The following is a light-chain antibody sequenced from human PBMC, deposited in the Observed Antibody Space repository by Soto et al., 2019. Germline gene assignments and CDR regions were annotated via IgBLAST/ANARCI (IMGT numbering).Light chain of an antibody. J-gene: IGLJ2*01. CDR1: SSNIGNNY. V-gene: IGLV1-51*01. CDR3: GTWDNSLSAVV. CDR2: DIN. Sequence: QSVLTQPPSVCAASGQKVTISCSGSSSNIGNNYVSWYQQLPGTAPRLLIYDINKRPSGIPDRFAGSKSGTSATLGITGLQTGDEADYYCGTWDNSLSAVVFGGGTQLTVL.